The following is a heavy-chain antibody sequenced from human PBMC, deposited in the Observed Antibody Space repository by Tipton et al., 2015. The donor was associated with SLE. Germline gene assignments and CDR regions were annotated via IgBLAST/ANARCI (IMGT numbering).Heavy chain of an antibody. Sequence: RSLSLSCTASGFIFGDYAMTWVRQAPGKGLEWVGFIYGGTTEYAASVKGRFTISRDDSNSIAYLRMNSLQTEDTAVYYCTGNYYDSSGYHPAYYGMDVWGQVTTVTVSS. CDR2: IYGGTT. D-gene: IGHD3-22*01. V-gene: IGHV3-49*04. J-gene: IGHJ6*02. CDR3: TGNYYDSSGYHPAYYGMDV. CDR1: GFIFGDYA.